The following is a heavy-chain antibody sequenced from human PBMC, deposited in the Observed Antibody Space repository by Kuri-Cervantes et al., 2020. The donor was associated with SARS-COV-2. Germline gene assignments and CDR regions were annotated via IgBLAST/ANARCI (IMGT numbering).Heavy chain of an antibody. D-gene: IGHD2-15*01. CDR2: ISYDGSNK. V-gene: IGHV3-30*18. CDR3: AKALRVVAVAATDLFDY. J-gene: IGHJ4*02. Sequence: GESLKISCAASGFTFSSYGMHWVRQAPGKGLEWVAVISYDGSNKYYADSVKGRFTISRDNSKNTLYLQMNSLRAEDTAVYYCAKALRVVAVAATDLFDYWGQGTLVTVSS. CDR1: GFTFSSYG.